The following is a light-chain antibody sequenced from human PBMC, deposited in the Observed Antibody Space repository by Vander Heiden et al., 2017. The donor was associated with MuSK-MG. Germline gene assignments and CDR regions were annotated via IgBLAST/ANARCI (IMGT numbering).Light chain of an antibody. CDR3: VPRKTYPRT. CDR2: FAS. CDR1: PGIRSD. Sequence: DIQMTQSPSSPPAPVGDRLTITCRASPGIRSDLGWYQQKPGQAPKRLIYFASTLQTWVPSRFSGSGSGTDFTLTISSLQPEDFATYYCVPRKTYPRTFGQGTKVEL. V-gene: IGKV1-17*01. J-gene: IGKJ1*01.